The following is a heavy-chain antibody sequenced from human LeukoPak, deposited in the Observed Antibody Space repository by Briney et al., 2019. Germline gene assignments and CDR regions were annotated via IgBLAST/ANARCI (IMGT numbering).Heavy chain of an antibody. CDR2: ISYDGSNK. CDR1: GFTFSSYG. Sequence: AGGSLRLSCAASGFTFSSYGMHWVRQAPGKGLEWVAVISYDGSNKYYADSVKGRFTISRDNPKKSLYLQMNALRYEDTAIYYCARDHDWAFDLWGQGTLVTVSS. V-gene: IGHV3-30*03. J-gene: IGHJ4*02. D-gene: IGHD3-9*01. CDR3: ARDHDWAFDL.